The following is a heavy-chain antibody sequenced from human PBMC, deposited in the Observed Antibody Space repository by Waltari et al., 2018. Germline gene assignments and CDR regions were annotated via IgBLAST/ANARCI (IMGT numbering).Heavy chain of an antibody. Sequence: QVQLVESGGGVVQPGRSMRLSCAASEFTFSSYAMHWVSQAPGKGLEWVAVISYNARNIYYVDSVKGRFTISRDNSKKTLYLQMNSLRAEDTAVYYCARDYCDRTNCHGMDVWGQGTTVTVSS. V-gene: IGHV3-30*04. D-gene: IGHD3-22*01. CDR2: ISYNARNI. J-gene: IGHJ6*02. CDR3: ARDYCDRTNCHGMDV. CDR1: EFTFSSYA.